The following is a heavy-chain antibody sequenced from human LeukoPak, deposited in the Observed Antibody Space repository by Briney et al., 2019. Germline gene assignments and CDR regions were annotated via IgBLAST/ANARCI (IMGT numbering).Heavy chain of an antibody. CDR1: GGSISGGGYS. Sequence: SETLSLTCAVSGGSISGGGYSWSWIRQPPGKGLEWIGYIYHSGSTYYNPSLKSRVTISVDRSKNQFSLKLSSVTAADTAFYYCARAPGDYGWFDPWGQGTLVTVSS. V-gene: IGHV4-30-2*01. CDR3: ARAPGDYGWFDP. CDR2: IYHSGST. D-gene: IGHD4-17*01. J-gene: IGHJ5*02.